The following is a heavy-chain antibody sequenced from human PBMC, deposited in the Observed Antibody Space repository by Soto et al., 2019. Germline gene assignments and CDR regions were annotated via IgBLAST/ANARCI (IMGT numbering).Heavy chain of an antibody. CDR2: MNPNSGNT. J-gene: IGHJ4*02. D-gene: IGHD4-17*01. CDR1: GYTFTNND. Sequence: QVQLVQSGAEVKKPGASVKVSCKASGYTFTNNDINWVRQATGQGLEWMGWMNPNSGNTGYAQKFQGRVTMTRNTSISTAYTERSSLRSEDTAVYYGARYNPDYGYKIWGQGTLVTVSS. CDR3: ARYNPDYGYKI. V-gene: IGHV1-8*01.